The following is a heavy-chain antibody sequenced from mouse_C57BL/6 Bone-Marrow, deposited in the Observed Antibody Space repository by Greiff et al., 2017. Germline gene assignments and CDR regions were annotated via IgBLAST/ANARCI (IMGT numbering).Heavy chain of an antibody. J-gene: IGHJ4*01. D-gene: IGHD3-3*01. CDR1: GFTFSSYT. V-gene: IGHV5-9*01. CDR3: ARRTAMDY. CDR2: ISGGGGNT. Sequence: EVMLVESGGGLVKPGGSLKLSCAASGFTFSSYTMSWVRQTPEKRLEWVATISGGGGNTYYPDSVKGRFTISRDNAKNTLYLQMSSLRSEDTALYYCARRTAMDYWGQGTSVTVSS.